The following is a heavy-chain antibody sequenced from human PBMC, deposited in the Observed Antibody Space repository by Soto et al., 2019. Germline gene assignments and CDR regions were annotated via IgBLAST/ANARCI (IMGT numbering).Heavy chain of an antibody. Sequence: AASVKVSCKASGGTFSSYAISWVRQAPGQGLEWMGGIIPIFGTANYAQKFQGRVTITADESTSTAYMELSSLRSEDTAVYYCVTEQLWPNDAFDIWGQGKMVTVSS. D-gene: IGHD5-18*01. J-gene: IGHJ3*02. CDR1: GGTFSSYA. V-gene: IGHV1-69*13. CDR2: IIPIFGTA. CDR3: VTEQLWPNDAFDI.